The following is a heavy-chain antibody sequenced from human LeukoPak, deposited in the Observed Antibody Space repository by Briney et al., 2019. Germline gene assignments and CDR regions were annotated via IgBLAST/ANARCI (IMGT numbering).Heavy chain of an antibody. J-gene: IGHJ4*02. Sequence: GGSLRLSCAASGFTFTDAWMSWVRQVPGKGLEWVGHIKSKTDGGTTDYVAPVKGRFTISRDDSKNTLYLQMNSLKTEDTAVYCCTTELRWESMADFWGQGTLVTVSS. D-gene: IGHD1-26*01. CDR1: GFTFTDAW. CDR2: IKSKTDGGTT. V-gene: IGHV3-15*01. CDR3: TTELRWESMADF.